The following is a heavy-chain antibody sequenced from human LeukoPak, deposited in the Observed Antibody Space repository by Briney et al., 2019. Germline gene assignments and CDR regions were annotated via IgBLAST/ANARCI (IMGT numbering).Heavy chain of an antibody. Sequence: GGSLRLSCIASGFTFTHYAMTWVRQAPGKGLEWVSDISASGSTIHYADSVKGRFTISRDNSKNTLYLQMNSLRAEDTAVYYCAKSGCSSTSCYSIHSGWLDPWGQGTLVTVSS. V-gene: IGHV3-23*01. J-gene: IGHJ5*02. CDR3: AKSGCSSTSCYSIHSGWLDP. CDR1: GFTFTHYA. D-gene: IGHD2-2*02. CDR2: ISASGSTI.